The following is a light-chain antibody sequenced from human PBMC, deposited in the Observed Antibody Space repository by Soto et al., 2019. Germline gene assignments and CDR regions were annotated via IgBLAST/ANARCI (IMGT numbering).Light chain of an antibody. CDR1: SSDVGAYNF. V-gene: IGLV2-14*01. CDR3: SSYTTNKTLL. J-gene: IGLJ2*01. CDR2: EVS. Sequence: QSVLTQPASVSGSPGQSITISCTGTSSDVGAYNFVSCYQQHPGKAPKLIFYEVSNRPPGLSDRFSGSKSGTTASLTISGLQAEDEADYFCSSYTTNKTLLFGGGTKVTVL.